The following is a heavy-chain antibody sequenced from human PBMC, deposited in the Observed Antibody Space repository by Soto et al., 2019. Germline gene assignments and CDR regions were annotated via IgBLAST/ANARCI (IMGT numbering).Heavy chain of an antibody. CDR2: IQSKTDGGTT. V-gene: IGHV3-15*01. CDR1: GFAFTTAW. CDR3: TTDGSNTWSHVPSHDY. J-gene: IGHJ4*02. D-gene: IGHD6-13*01. Sequence: XGSLRLSCAASGFAFTTAWMSWVRQAPGKGLEWVGRIQSKTDGGTTDYAAPVKGRFTISRDDSKNTLYLQMNSLKTEDTAVYYCTTDGSNTWSHVPSHDYWGQGTLVTVSS.